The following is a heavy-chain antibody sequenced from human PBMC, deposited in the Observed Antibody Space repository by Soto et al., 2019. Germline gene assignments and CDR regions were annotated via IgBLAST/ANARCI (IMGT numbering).Heavy chain of an antibody. V-gene: IGHV4-59*12. CDR3: ARGRTSSTTPGDY. D-gene: IGHD1-26*01. J-gene: IGHJ4*02. Sequence: PSETLSLTCTVSGGSISSYYWSWIRQPPGKGLEWIGYIYYSGSTNYNPSLKSRVTISVDTSKNQFSLKLSSVTAADTAVYYCARGRTSSTTPGDYWGQGTLVIVSS. CDR2: IYYSGST. CDR1: GGSISSYY.